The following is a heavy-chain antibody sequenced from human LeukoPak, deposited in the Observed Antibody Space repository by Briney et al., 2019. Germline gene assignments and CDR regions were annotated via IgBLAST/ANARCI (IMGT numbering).Heavy chain of an antibody. D-gene: IGHD1-26*01. J-gene: IGHJ4*02. V-gene: IGHV3-53*01. Sequence: GGSLRLSCAASGFTVNNYYMTWVRQAPGKGLECVSILYSGGMTYYADSVKGRFTISTDTSKNTVNLQMNSLRAEDTAIYYCARMFGGNYYGYYFDYGGQGSMLTVSS. CDR2: LYSGGMT. CDR1: GFTVNNYY. CDR3: ARMFGGNYYGYYFDY.